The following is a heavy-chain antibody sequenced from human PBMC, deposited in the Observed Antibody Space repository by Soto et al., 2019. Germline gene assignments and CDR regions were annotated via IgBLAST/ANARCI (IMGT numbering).Heavy chain of an antibody. CDR3: ARVRQLVGYFYYYMDV. V-gene: IGHV1-18*01. Sequence: ASVKVSCKASGYTFTNYGITWVRQAPGQGLEWMGGIGAYIGDTHYTQRLQGRVTMTTDTSTSTAYMELRGLRSDDTAIFYFARVRQLVGYFYYYMDVWGKGTTVTVSS. CDR1: GYTFTNYG. J-gene: IGHJ6*03. CDR2: IGAYIGDT. D-gene: IGHD6-6*01.